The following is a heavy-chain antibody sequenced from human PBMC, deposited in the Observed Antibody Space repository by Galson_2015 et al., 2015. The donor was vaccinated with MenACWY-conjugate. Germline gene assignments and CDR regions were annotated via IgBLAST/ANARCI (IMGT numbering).Heavy chain of an antibody. CDR2: IYYSGTT. D-gene: IGHD2/OR15-2a*01. CDR3: ARLPRGITFVVMAP. CDR1: GGSIHSENYF. V-gene: IGHV4-39*01. Sequence: ETLSLTCAVSGGSIHSENYFWAWIRQPPGERLEWIGSIYYSGTTYYNPSLESRVTMSVDTSKNQFSLILTSVTAADTAVYYCARLPRGITFVVMAPWGQGTLVTVSS. J-gene: IGHJ5*02.